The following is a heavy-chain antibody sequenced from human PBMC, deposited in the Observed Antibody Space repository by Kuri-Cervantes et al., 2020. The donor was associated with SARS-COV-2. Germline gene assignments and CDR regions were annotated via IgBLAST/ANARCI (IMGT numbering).Heavy chain of an antibody. CDR2: IYWDDDK. V-gene: IGHV2-5*02. J-gene: IGHJ3*02. CDR1: GFSLSTSGVG. D-gene: IGHD3-16*01. Sequence: SGPTLVKPTQTLTLTCTFSGFSLSTSGVGVGWIRQPPGKALEWLALIYWDDDKRYSPSLKSRLTITKDTSKNQVVLTMTNMDPVDTATYYCAHRRYPADLGDGAFDIWGQGKMVPVSS. CDR3: AHRRYPADLGDGAFDI.